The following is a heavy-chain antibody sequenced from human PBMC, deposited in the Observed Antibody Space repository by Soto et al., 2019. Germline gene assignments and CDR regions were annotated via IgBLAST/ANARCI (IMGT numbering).Heavy chain of an antibody. CDR2: IYYSGST. J-gene: IGHJ4*02. CDR3: ASTYYNASSGPFDY. V-gene: IGHV4-31*03. D-gene: IGHD3-22*01. Sequence: PSETLSLTCTVSGGSISRGNYYWSWIRQHPGKGLEWIGYIYYSGSTYYNPSLKSRVTISVDTSKNQFSLKLSSVTAADTAVYYCASTYYNASSGPFDYWGQGTLVSVSS. CDR1: GGSISRGNYY.